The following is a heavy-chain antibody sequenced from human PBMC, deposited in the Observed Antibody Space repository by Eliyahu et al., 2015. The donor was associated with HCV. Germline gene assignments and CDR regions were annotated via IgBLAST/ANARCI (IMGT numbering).Heavy chain of an antibody. CDR3: AKDVRGGTYYFDF. Sequence: RDNSKNTLYLQMSSLRADDTAVYYCAKDVRGGTYYFDFWGQGTLVTVSS. J-gene: IGHJ4*02. V-gene: IGHV3-23*01.